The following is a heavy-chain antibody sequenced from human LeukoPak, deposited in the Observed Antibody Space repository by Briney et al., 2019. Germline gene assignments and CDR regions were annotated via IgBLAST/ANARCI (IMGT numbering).Heavy chain of an antibody. J-gene: IGHJ4*02. CDR2: INHSGST. CDR3: ASPVRAAAYDY. D-gene: IGHD6-13*01. CDR1: GGSFSGYY. Sequence: SETLSLTCAVYGGSFSGYYWSWIRQPPGKGLEWIGEINHSGSTNYNPSLKSRVTISVDTSKNQFSLKLSSVTAADTAVYYCASPVRAAAYDYWGQGTLVTVSS. V-gene: IGHV4-34*01.